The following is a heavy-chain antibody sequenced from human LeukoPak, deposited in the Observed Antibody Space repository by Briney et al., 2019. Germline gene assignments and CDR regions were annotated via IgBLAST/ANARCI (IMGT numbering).Heavy chain of an antibody. CDR1: GGSISSDY. J-gene: IGHJ5*02. D-gene: IGHD6-19*01. V-gene: IGHV4-59*08. Sequence: PSETLSLTCTVSGGSISSDYWQWIRQPPGKGLEWIGYIYYSGSTNYNPSLKSRVTISVDTSKNQFSLKLSSVTAADTAVYYCARQGREQWLELDWFDPWGQGTLVTVSS. CDR3: ARQGREQWLELDWFDP. CDR2: IYYSGST.